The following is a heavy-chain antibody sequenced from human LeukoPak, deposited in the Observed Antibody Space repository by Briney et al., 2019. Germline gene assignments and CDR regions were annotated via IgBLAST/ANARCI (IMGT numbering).Heavy chain of an antibody. CDR2: IYYSGST. V-gene: IGHV4-39*01. CDR1: GGSISSYY. CDR3: AKPTSRLGSFDY. Sequence: PSETLSLTRTVSGGSISSYYWGWIRRPPGKGLEWIGSIYYSGSTYYNPSLKSRVTISVDTSKNQFSLKLRSVTAADTAVYYCAKPTSRLGSFDYWGQGTLVTVSS. D-gene: IGHD2/OR15-2a*01. J-gene: IGHJ4*02.